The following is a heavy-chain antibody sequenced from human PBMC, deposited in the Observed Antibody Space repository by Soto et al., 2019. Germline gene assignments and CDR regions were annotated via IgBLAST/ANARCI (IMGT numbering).Heavy chain of an antibody. CDR1: GFTFSSYG. J-gene: IGHJ4*02. CDR2: ISYDGSNK. CDR3: AKEGPNWNDRHFDY. Sequence: GGSLRLSCAASGFTFSSYGMHWVRQAPGKGLEWVAVISYDGSNKYYADSVKGRFTISRDNSKNTLYLQMNSLRAEDTAVYYCAKEGPNWNDRHFDYWGQGTLVTVSS. D-gene: IGHD1-20*01. V-gene: IGHV3-30*18.